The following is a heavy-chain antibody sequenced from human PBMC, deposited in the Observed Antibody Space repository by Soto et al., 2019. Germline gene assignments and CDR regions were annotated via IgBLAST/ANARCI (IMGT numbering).Heavy chain of an antibody. CDR2: ISRDAYDI. Sequence: GGSLRLSCAASGFTFSTYAMSWVRQAPGKGLEWVSAISRDAYDIYYADSVKGRFTISRDNSKHMLYLQMNSLRTEDTAVYYCAHPRGYGVFDAYDIWGQGAMVTVSS. J-gene: IGHJ3*02. CDR1: GFTFSTYA. CDR3: AHPRGYGVFDAYDI. V-gene: IGHV3-23*01. D-gene: IGHD4-17*01.